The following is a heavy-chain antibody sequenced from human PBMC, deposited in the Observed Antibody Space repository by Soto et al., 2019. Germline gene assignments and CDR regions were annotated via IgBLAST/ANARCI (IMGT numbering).Heavy chain of an antibody. CDR2: IYYSGSP. CDR3: ARRWGDYFDY. D-gene: IGHD3-16*01. CDR1: GGSISSYY. J-gene: IGHJ4*02. Sequence: QVQLQESGPGLVKPSETLSLTCTVSGGSISSYYWSWIRQPPGKGLEWIGYIYYSGSPNYNPSLKSRVTISVDTSKNQFSLKLSSVTAADTAVYYCARRWGDYFDYWGQGTLVTVSS. V-gene: IGHV4-59*08.